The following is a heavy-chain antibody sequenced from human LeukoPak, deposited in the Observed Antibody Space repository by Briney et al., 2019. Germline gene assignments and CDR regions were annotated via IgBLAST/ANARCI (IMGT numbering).Heavy chain of an antibody. V-gene: IGHV1-2*02. Sequence: ASVKVSCKASGYTFTGYYMHWVRQAPGQGLEWMGWINPNSGGTNYAQKFQGRVTMTRDTSISTAYMELSRLRSDDTAVYYCARSEYSSGWPVDYWGQGTLVTVSS. CDR3: ARSEYSSGWPVDY. D-gene: IGHD6-19*01. CDR1: GYTFTGYY. J-gene: IGHJ4*02. CDR2: INPNSGGT.